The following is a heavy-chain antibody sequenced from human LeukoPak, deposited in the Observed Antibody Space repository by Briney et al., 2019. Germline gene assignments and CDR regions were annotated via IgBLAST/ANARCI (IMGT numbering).Heavy chain of an antibody. D-gene: IGHD6-13*01. Sequence: ASVKVSCKSSGYTFTSYGISWVRQAPGQGLEWMGWISAYNGNTNYAQKLQGRVTMTTDTSTSTAYMEMRSLRSDDTAVYYCAREKDSSSWTRYYYYGMDVWGQGTTVTVSS. V-gene: IGHV1-18*01. CDR2: ISAYNGNT. J-gene: IGHJ6*02. CDR1: GYTFTSYG. CDR3: AREKDSSSWTRYYYYGMDV.